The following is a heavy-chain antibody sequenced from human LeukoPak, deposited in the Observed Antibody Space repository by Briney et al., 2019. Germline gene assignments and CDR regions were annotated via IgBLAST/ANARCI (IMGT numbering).Heavy chain of an antibody. Sequence: GGSLRLSCAASGFTLSSYEMNWVRQAPGKGLEWVSYISTSGTTLYADSVKGRFTISRDNAKNTLYLEMNDLRAEDTAVYYCTRDVWGDRDNYFDCWGQGTLVTVSS. V-gene: IGHV3-48*03. D-gene: IGHD2-8*01. J-gene: IGHJ4*02. CDR1: GFTLSSYE. CDR3: TRDVWGDRDNYFDC. CDR2: ISTSGTT.